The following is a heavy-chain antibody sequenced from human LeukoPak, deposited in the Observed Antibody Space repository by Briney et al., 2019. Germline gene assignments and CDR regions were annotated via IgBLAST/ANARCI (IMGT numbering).Heavy chain of an antibody. Sequence: SSVKVSCKASGGTFSSYAISWVRQAPGQGLEWMGGIIPIFGTANYAQKFQGRVTTTADESTSTAYMELSSLRSEDTAVYYCARDETGSTATKYYYSMDVWGKRSTVTVSS. V-gene: IGHV1-69*01. J-gene: IGHJ6*03. D-gene: IGHD3-10*01. CDR3: ARDETGSTATKYYYSMDV. CDR2: IIPIFGTA. CDR1: GGTFSSYA.